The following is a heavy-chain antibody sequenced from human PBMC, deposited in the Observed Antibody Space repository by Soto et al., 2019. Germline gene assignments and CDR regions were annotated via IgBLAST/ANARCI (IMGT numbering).Heavy chain of an antibody. J-gene: IGHJ6*02. CDR1: GGSISSYY. CDR2: IYYSGST. D-gene: IGHD3-10*01. Sequence: PSETLSLTSTVSGGSISSYYWSWIRQPPGKGLEWIGYIYYSGSTNYNPSLKSRVTISVDTSKNQFSLKLSSVTAADTAVFYCASSYGSGSYSGYYYYGMDVWGQGTTVTVSS. CDR3: ASSYGSGSYSGYYYYGMDV. V-gene: IGHV4-59*01.